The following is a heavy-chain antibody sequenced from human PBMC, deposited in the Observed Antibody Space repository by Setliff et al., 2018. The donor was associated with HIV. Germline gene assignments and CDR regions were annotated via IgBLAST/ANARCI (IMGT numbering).Heavy chain of an antibody. CDR1: GGSISSSSYY. Sequence: PSETLSLTCTVSGGSISSSSYYWGWIRQPPGKGLAWIGSIYYSGSTYYNPSLKSRVTISVDTSKNQCSLKLSSVTAADTAVYYCARGRQFTFWSAYMHMDVWGKGTSVTVSS. V-gene: IGHV4-39*07. CDR2: IYYSGST. J-gene: IGHJ6*03. CDR3: ARGRQFTFWSAYMHMDV. D-gene: IGHD3-3*01.